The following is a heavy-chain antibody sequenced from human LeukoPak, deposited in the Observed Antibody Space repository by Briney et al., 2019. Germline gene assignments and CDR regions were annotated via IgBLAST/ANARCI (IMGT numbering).Heavy chain of an antibody. CDR2: ISGSGGST. V-gene: IGHV3-23*01. Sequence: TGGSLRLSCAASGFTFSSYAMSWVRQAPGKGLEWVSAISGSGGSTYYADSVKGRFTISRDNSKNTLYLQMNSLRAEDTAVYYCAKDGGLYYYGSGGVGYFDYWGQGTLVTVSS. CDR3: AKDGGLYYYGSGGVGYFDY. D-gene: IGHD3-10*01. J-gene: IGHJ4*02. CDR1: GFTFSSYA.